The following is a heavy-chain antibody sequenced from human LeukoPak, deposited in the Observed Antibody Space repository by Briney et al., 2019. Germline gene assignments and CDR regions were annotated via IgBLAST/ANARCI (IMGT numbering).Heavy chain of an antibody. V-gene: IGHV3-30*02. J-gene: IGHJ4*02. D-gene: IGHD2-2*01. Sequence: PGGSLRLSCAASGFTFRNYAMHWVRQAPGKGLEWVAFIRYDGSKICYADSVKGRFTISRDNSKNTLYLQMSSLRPEDTAVYYCAKDYQLPYGRFDQWGQGALVTVSS. CDR1: GFTFRNYA. CDR3: AKDYQLPYGRFDQ. CDR2: IRYDGSKI.